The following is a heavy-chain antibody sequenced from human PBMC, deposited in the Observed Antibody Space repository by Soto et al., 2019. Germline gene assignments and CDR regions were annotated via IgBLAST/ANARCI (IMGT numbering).Heavy chain of an antibody. Sequence: EVQLVESGGGLVQPGGSLRLSCAASAFRFSSYWMSWVRQSPGKGLEWVANIKQDGSEKYYVGSVKGRFTISRDNAKTSLYLQINSLRAEDTAVYYCVRVGGRAPAPDAFDIWGQGTMFTVSS. D-gene: IGHD2-15*01. J-gene: IGHJ3*02. CDR3: VRVGGRAPAPDAFDI. V-gene: IGHV3-7*05. CDR2: IKQDGSEK. CDR1: AFRFSSYW.